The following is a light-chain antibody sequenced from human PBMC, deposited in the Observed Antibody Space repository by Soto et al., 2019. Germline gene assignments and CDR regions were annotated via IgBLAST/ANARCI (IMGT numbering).Light chain of an antibody. Sequence: ERVMGQSRATLSVSPGERATLSCRASQSVSSNLAWYQQKPGQAPRLLIYGASTRATGIPARFSGSGSGTEFTLTISSLQSEDFAVYYCQQYNNWTFGPGTKVDIK. V-gene: IGKV3-15*01. CDR2: GAS. CDR1: QSVSSN. J-gene: IGKJ3*01. CDR3: QQYNNWT.